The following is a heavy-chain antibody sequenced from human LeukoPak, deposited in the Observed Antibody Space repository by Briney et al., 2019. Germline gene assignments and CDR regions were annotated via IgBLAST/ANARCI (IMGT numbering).Heavy chain of an antibody. J-gene: IGHJ3*02. CDR1: GFTFSSYA. CDR3: ARRYSSSWYSAFDI. D-gene: IGHD6-13*01. V-gene: IGHV3-23*01. Sequence: GGSLRLSCAASGFTFSSYAMSWVRQAPGKGLEWVSAISGSGGSTYYADSVKGRFTISRDNAKNSLYLQMNSLRAEDTAVYYCARRYSSSWYSAFDIWGQGTMVTVSS. CDR2: ISGSGGST.